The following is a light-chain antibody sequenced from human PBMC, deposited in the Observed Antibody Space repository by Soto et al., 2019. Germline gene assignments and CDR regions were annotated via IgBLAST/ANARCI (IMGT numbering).Light chain of an antibody. Sequence: DIQMTQSPSTLYASVGDRVTITCRASQSISSWLAWYQQEPGKAPKLLISTASSLESGVPSRFSGSGSGTEFALTISSLQPGDFATYDCQQYSTYPWTFGQGTKVEIK. CDR2: TAS. CDR3: QQYSTYPWT. CDR1: QSISSW. V-gene: IGKV1-5*03. J-gene: IGKJ1*01.